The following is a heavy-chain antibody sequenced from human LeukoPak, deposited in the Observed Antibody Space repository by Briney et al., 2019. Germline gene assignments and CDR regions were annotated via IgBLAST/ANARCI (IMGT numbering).Heavy chain of an antibody. V-gene: IGHV4-34*01. J-gene: IGHJ4*02. Sequence: SETLSLTCAVYGGSFSGYYWSWIRQPPGKGLEWIGEINHSGGTNYNPSLKSRVTISVDTSKNQFSLKLSSVTAADTAVYYCARGVRQWLAHGVDYWGQGTLVTVSS. D-gene: IGHD6-19*01. CDR2: INHSGGT. CDR1: GGSFSGYY. CDR3: ARGVRQWLAHGVDY.